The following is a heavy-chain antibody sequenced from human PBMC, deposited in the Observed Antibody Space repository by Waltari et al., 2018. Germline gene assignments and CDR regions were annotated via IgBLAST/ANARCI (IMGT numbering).Heavy chain of an antibody. J-gene: IGHJ6*02. CDR2: INHSGST. Sequence: QVQLQQWGAGLLKPSETLSLTCAVYGGSFSGYYWSWIRQPPGKGLEWIGEINHSGSTNYNPSLKRRVTISVDTSKNQFSLKLSSVTAADTAVYYCARARPGYYYGMDVWGQGTTVTVSS. D-gene: IGHD6-6*01. CDR1: GGSFSGYY. V-gene: IGHV4-34*01. CDR3: ARARPGYYYGMDV.